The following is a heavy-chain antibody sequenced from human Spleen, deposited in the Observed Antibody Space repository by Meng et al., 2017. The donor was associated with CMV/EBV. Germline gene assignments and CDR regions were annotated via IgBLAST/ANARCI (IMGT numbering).Heavy chain of an antibody. CDR1: GYTFTGYY. CDR2: IDPHSGGT. CDR3: ARDSVFGVVIAFDI. V-gene: IGHV1-2*02. Sequence: ASVKVSCKASGYTFTGYYMHWVRQAPGQGLEWMGWIDPHSGGTNYAQKFQGRVTMTRDTSISTAYMELSRLRSDDTAVYYCARDSVFGVVIAFDIWGQGTMVTVSS. D-gene: IGHD3-3*01. J-gene: IGHJ3*02.